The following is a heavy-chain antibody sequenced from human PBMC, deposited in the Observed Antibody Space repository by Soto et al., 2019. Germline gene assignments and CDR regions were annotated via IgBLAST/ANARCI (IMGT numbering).Heavy chain of an antibody. CDR1: GFTFSSYA. Sequence: EVQVLESGGGLVQPGGSLRLSCAASGFTFSSYAMSWVRQAPGKGLEWVSAISASGGSTYYADSVKGRFTISRDNSKNTLYLQMSSLRAEDTAVYYCAKDAAWIVVSIDYWGQGTLVTVSS. J-gene: IGHJ4*02. D-gene: IGHD3-22*01. V-gene: IGHV3-23*01. CDR3: AKDAAWIVVSIDY. CDR2: ISASGGST.